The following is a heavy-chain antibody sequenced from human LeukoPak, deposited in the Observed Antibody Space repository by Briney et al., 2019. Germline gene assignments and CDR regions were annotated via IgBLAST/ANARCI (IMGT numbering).Heavy chain of an antibody. CDR3: ARDASGSSIGLIDF. CDR1: AFTLRSYS. CDR2: ISTSSTYI. J-gene: IGHJ4*02. V-gene: IGHV3-21*01. D-gene: IGHD1-26*01. Sequence: PGGSLRLSCVASAFTLRSYSMHWVRQAPGKGLEWVSYISTSSTYIYYADSVMGRFTISRDNAKNSLYLHMSSLRAEDTAVYYCARDASGSSIGLIDFWGQGTLVTVSS.